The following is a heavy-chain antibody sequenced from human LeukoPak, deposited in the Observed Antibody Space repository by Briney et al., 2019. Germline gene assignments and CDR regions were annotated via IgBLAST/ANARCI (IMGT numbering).Heavy chain of an antibody. Sequence: SETLSLTCTVSGGSISSYYWSWIRQPPGKGLEWIGYIYYSGSTNYNPSLKSRVTISVDTSKNQFSLKLGSVTAADTAVYYCARSPNGDYAGGAFDIWGQGTMVTVSS. D-gene: IGHD4-17*01. V-gene: IGHV4-59*01. CDR1: GGSISSYY. CDR3: ARSPNGDYAGGAFDI. J-gene: IGHJ3*02. CDR2: IYYSGST.